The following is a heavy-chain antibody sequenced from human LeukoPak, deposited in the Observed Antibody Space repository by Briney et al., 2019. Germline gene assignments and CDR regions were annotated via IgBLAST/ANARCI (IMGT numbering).Heavy chain of an antibody. CDR1: GFTFSSYA. CDR2: ISGSGGST. CDR3: ARELLLRGSYQPGAFDI. J-gene: IGHJ3*02. V-gene: IGHV3-23*01. Sequence: QTGGSLRLSCAASGFTFSSYAMSWVRQAPGKGLEWVSAISGSGGSTYYADSVKGRFTISRDNSKNTLYLQMNSLRAEDTAVYYCARELLLRGSYQPGAFDIWGQGTMVTVSS. D-gene: IGHD1-26*01.